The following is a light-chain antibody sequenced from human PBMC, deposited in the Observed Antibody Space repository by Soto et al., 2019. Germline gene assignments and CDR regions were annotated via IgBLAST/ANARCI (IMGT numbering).Light chain of an antibody. V-gene: IGLV1-51*01. CDR1: SSNIGNNY. J-gene: IGLJ2*01. CDR3: GTCDSSLSAVV. CDR2: DNN. Sequence: QSVLTQPPSVSAAPGQKVTISCSRSSSNIGNNYVSWYQQLPGTAPKLLIYDNNQRPSGIPDRFSGSKSGTSATLGITGLQTGDEADYYCGTCDSSLSAVVFGGGTKLTVL.